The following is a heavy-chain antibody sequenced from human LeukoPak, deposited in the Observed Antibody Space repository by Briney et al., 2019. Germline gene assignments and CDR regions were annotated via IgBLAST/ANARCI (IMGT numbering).Heavy chain of an antibody. Sequence: SETLSLTCTVSGYSISSGYYWGWIRQPPGKGLEWIAIIYHSGITYYNPSLKSRVTISVDTSKNQFSLKLSSVTAADTAVYYCARGGIAAAGTRLWYYYYYYYMDVWGKGTTVTISS. CDR1: GYSISSGYY. CDR2: IYHSGIT. D-gene: IGHD6-13*01. CDR3: ARGGIAAAGTRLWYYYYYYYMDV. V-gene: IGHV4-38-2*02. J-gene: IGHJ6*03.